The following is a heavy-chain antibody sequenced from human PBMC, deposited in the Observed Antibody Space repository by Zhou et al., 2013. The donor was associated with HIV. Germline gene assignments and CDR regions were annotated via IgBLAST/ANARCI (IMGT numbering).Heavy chain of an antibody. J-gene: IGHJ3*02. CDR1: GYPFTSYY. D-gene: IGHD6-13*01. V-gene: IGHV1-46*03. CDR3: NRGIAAMVNDALDI. CDR2: INPGIGST. Sequence: QVQLVQSGAEMKKPGASVNISCKASGYPFTSYYIHWVRQAPGQGLEWMGLINPGIGSTYYAEKFQGRVTMTRDTSTNTVNMQLGTLTSEDTAVYYCNRGIAAMVNDALDIWGQGTMVTVSS.